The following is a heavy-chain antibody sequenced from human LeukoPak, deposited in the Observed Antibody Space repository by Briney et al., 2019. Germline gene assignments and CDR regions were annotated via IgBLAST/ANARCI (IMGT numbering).Heavy chain of an antibody. V-gene: IGHV4-59*01. CDR3: AREDYCSGGSCHSGYFQH. CDR2: IYYSGTT. D-gene: IGHD2-15*01. CDR1: GGSISSYY. J-gene: IGHJ1*01. Sequence: ETLSLTCTVSGGSISSYYWSWIRQPPGKGLEWIGYIYYSGTTNYNPSLKSRVTISVDTSKNQFSLKLSSVTAADTAVYYCAREDYCSGGSCHSGYFQHWGQGTLVTVSS.